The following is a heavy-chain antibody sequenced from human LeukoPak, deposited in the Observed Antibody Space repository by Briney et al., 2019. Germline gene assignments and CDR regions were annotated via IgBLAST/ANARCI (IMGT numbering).Heavy chain of an antibody. CDR3: AKDYLLYSSSSNWFDP. CDR1: GFTFNTYA. CDR2: ISGSGGST. Sequence: GGSLRLSCAASGFTFNTYAMSWVRQAPGKGLEWVSAISGSGGSTYYADSVKGRFTISRDNSKNTLYLQMNSLRAEDTAVYYCAKDYLLYSSSSNWFDPWGQGTLVTVSS. V-gene: IGHV3-23*01. D-gene: IGHD6-6*01. J-gene: IGHJ5*02.